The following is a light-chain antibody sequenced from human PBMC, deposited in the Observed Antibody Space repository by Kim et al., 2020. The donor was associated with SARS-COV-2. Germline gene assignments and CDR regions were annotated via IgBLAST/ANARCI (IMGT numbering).Light chain of an antibody. CDR1: QSVKTN. J-gene: IGKJ4*01. Sequence: SVSPGERATLSCRASQSVKTNLAWYQQKPGQAPRLLIDLASNRATGIPARFSGSGSGTDFTLTISRLDPEDFAVYYCQQRNAWPLSFGGGTKLEI. V-gene: IGKV3-11*01. CDR2: LAS. CDR3: QQRNAWPLS.